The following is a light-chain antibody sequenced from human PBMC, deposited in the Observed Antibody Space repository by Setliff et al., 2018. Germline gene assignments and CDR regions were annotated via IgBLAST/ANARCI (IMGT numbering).Light chain of an antibody. CDR3: LSYTSETTHAL. Sequence: QSALTQPAAVSGPPGQSITISCAGSSSDVGGYNYVFWYQQHPGKAPKLMIYEVTKRPSGVSDRFSGSKSGNTASLTISGLQAEDEADYYCLSYTSETTHALFAGGTKVTVL. CDR2: EVT. J-gene: IGLJ2*01. V-gene: IGLV2-14*03. CDR1: SSDVGGYNY.